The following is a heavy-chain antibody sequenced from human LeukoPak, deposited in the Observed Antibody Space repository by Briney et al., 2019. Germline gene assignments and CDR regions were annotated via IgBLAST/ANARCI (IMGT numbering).Heavy chain of an antibody. Sequence: SVKVSCKASGGTFSSYAISWVRQAPGQGLEWMGRIIPILGIANYAQKFQGRVTITADKSTSTAYMELSSLRSEDTAVYYCARDTTYVLGIAVAGNGVQTQYNWFDPWGQGTLVTVSS. CDR3: ARDTTYVLGIAVAGNGVQTQYNWFDP. V-gene: IGHV1-69*04. CDR1: GGTFSSYA. J-gene: IGHJ5*02. D-gene: IGHD6-19*01. CDR2: IIPILGIA.